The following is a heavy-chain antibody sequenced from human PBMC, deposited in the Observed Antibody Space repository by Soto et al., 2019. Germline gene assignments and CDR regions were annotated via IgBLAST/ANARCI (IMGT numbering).Heavy chain of an antibody. CDR1: GGPLSRYY. Sequence: PSGTLSLTCPVSGGPLSRYYWRWVRPPPGKGLDWIGYIYYSGSTNYNPSLKSRVTISVDTSKNQFSLKLSSVTAADTAVYYCARHGAQYYYGSGSYYGWFDPWGQGTLVTVSS. J-gene: IGHJ5*02. CDR3: ARHGAQYYYGSGSYYGWFDP. CDR2: IYYSGST. D-gene: IGHD3-10*01. V-gene: IGHV4-59*08.